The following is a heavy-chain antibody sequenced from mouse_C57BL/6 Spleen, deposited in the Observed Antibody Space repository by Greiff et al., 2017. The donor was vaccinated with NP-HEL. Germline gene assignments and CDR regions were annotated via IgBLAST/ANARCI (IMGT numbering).Heavy chain of an antibody. V-gene: IGHV1-52*01. CDR1: GYTFTSYW. Sequence: QVQLQQPGAELVRPGSSVKLSCKASGYTFTSYWMHWVKQRPIQGLEWIGNIDPSDSETHYNQKFKDKATLTVDKSSSTAYMQLSSLTSEASAVYYCARGGYDYDGVYAMDYWGQGTSVTVSS. CDR3: ARGGYDYDGVYAMDY. CDR2: IDPSDSET. D-gene: IGHD2-4*01. J-gene: IGHJ4*01.